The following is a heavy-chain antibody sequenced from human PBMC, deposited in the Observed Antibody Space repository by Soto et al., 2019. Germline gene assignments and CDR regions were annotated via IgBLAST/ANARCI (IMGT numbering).Heavy chain of an antibody. CDR3: ARDSSPYYDFWSGFYTYFDY. D-gene: IGHD3-3*01. V-gene: IGHV3-74*01. CDR2: INSDGSTT. Sequence: GGALRLSCAVSGFTFSSHWMHWVRQAPGKGLVWVSRINSDGSTTNYADSVKGRFTISRDNAKKTLYLQMNSLGADDTAVYYCARDSSPYYDFWSGFYTYFDYWGQGALVTVSS. CDR1: GFTFSSHW. J-gene: IGHJ4*02.